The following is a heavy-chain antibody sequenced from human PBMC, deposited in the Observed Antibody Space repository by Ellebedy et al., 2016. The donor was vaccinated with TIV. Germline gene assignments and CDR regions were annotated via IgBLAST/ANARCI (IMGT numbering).Heavy chain of an antibody. D-gene: IGHD3-22*01. CDR2: LFYNGGT. CDR3: ARDLGDSGGFYYHSQQFDP. Sequence: MPSETLSLTCTVSGGSISSSKYYWAWIRQSPGRGLEWIGSLFYNGGTYYNPSLKIRVTIDVDTSKNQISLRLSSVTAADTAIYYCARDLGDSGGFYYHSQQFDPWGQGTLVSVSS. J-gene: IGHJ5*02. CDR1: GGSISSSKYY. V-gene: IGHV4-39*07.